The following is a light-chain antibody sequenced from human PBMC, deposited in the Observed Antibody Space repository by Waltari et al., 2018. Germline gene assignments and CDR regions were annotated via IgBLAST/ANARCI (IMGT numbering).Light chain of an antibody. V-gene: IGKV1-9*01. CDR3: QQLNSYPLS. CDR1: QGISSY. J-gene: IGKJ3*01. Sequence: IQLTQSPSSLSASVGDRVTITCRASQGISSYLAWYQQKPGKAPELLIYAAPTLQSGVPSRFSGSGSGTDFTLTISSLQPDDFATYYCQQLNSYPLSFGPGTKVDVK. CDR2: AAP.